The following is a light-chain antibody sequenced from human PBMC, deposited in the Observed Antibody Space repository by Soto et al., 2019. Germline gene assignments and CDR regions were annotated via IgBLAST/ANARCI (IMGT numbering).Light chain of an antibody. J-gene: IGKJ1*01. CDR1: QGISSY. CDR3: QQSYITPWT. Sequence: DIKLTQSPSFLSASVGDRVTITSRASQGISSYLAWYQQKPGKAPNIMIYAASSLQSGVPSRFSGSGSGTDFTLTIRSLQPEDVATYYCQQSYITPWTFGQGTKVDIK. V-gene: IGKV1-39*01. CDR2: AAS.